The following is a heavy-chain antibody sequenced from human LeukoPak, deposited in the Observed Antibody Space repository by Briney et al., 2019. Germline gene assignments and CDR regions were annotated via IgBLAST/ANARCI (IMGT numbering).Heavy chain of an antibody. CDR1: GGSISSYY. Sequence: SETLSLTCTVSGGSISSYYWSWIRQPPGKGLEWIGYIYYSGSTNYNPSLKGRVTISVDTSKNQFSLKLSSVTAADTAVYYCARGRRPDWFDPWGQGTLVTVSS. V-gene: IGHV4-59*01. CDR2: IYYSGST. CDR3: ARGRRPDWFDP. J-gene: IGHJ5*02. D-gene: IGHD1-14*01.